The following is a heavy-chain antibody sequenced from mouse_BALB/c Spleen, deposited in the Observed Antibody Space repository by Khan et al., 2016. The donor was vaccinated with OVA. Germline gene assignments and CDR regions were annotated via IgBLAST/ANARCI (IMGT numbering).Heavy chain of an antibody. V-gene: IGHV3-2*02. CDR3: ARKDDYDAMDY. J-gene: IGHJ4*01. CDR2: ISYSGST. CDR1: GYSINSDYA. Sequence: EVQLQESGPGLVKPSQSLSLTCTVTGYSINSDYAWNWIRQFPGNKLEWMGYISYSGSTSYNPSLKSRISITRDTSKNQFFLQLNSVTTEDTATYYCARKDDYDAMDYGGQGTSVTVSS.